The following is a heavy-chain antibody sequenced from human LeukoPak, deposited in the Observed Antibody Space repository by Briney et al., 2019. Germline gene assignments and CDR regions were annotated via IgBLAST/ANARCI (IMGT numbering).Heavy chain of an antibody. CDR3: ARGDCSGGSCYIEYFQH. CDR2: INHSGST. Sequence: SETLSLTCAVYGGSFSGYYWSWIRQPPGKGLEWIGEINHSGSTNYNPSLKCRVTISVDTSKNQFSLKLSSVTAADTAVYYCARGDCSGGSCYIEYFQHWGQGTLVTVSS. J-gene: IGHJ1*01. D-gene: IGHD2-15*01. CDR1: GGSFSGYY. V-gene: IGHV4-34*01.